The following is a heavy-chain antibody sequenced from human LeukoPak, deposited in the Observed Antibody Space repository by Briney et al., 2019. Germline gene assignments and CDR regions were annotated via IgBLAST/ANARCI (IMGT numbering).Heavy chain of an antibody. J-gene: IGHJ4*01. V-gene: IGHV1-8*01. CDR1: GYTFTSFD. Sequence: ASVKVSCTPSGYTFTSFDINWVRQAPGQGLEWMGYLKPNNGTTGYAQKFQGRVTLTRDTSRGTAYMEVNSLKSDDTAIYFCARAFYSSSSGGGNYFDHWGLGTMVTVSS. CDR2: LKPNNGTT. CDR3: ARAFYSSSSGGGNYFDH. D-gene: IGHD6-6*01.